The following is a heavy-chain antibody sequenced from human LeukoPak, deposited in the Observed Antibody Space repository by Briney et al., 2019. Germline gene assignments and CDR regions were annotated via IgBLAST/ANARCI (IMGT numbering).Heavy chain of an antibody. J-gene: IGHJ2*01. V-gene: IGHV3-7*01. CDR2: IKQDGIEK. Sequence: GGSLRLSCAASGFTFGSYWMSWVRQAPGKGLEWVAHIKQDGIEKYYVDSVKGRFTISRDNAKNTLYLQMNSLRAEDTAVYYCASGFRRPWGRGNRVTVSS. D-gene: IGHD2-21*01. CDR1: GFTFGSYW. CDR3: ASGFRRP.